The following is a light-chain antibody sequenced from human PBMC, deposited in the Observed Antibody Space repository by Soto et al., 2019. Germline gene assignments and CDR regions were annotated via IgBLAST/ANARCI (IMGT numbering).Light chain of an antibody. CDR2: EET. CDR1: QGLKF. V-gene: IGKV1-12*01. CDR3: QKANSFPIT. J-gene: IGKJ5*01. Sequence: IQMPQSPSSLSASVGDTVTITCRASQGLKFLAWYQQKTGKAPRIXIYEETNLQSGVPPRFSGSGSGTDLNLTISRLQPEDFATYFCQKANSFPITCGQGTRLEIK.